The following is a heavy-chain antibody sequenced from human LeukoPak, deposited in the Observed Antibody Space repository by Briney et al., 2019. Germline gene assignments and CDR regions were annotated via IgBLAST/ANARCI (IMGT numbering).Heavy chain of an antibody. D-gene: IGHD4-23*01. Sequence: GGSLRLSCAASGFTFSSYTMHWVRQAPGKGLEWVSYISSSGSTIYYADSVKGRFTISRDNAKNSLYLQMNSLRAEDTAVYYCARATVVSTMDYWGQGTLVTVSS. CDR2: ISSSGSTI. CDR1: GFTFSSYT. CDR3: ARATVVSTMDY. J-gene: IGHJ4*02. V-gene: IGHV3-48*04.